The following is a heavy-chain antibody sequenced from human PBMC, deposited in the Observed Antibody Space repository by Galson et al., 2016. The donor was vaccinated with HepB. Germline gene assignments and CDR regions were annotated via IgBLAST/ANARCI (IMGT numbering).Heavy chain of an antibody. V-gene: IGHV3-23*01. CDR3: AKAGPAYYSGSSGLDAFDI. D-gene: IGHD3-22*01. CDR1: RFSFSYYA. Sequence: SLRLSCAASRFSFSYYAMSWVRQAPGKGLEWVSTISGSGGNTFYADSVKGRSTISRDNSKNMMYLQMNSLRAEDTAIYYCAKAGPAYYSGSSGLDAFDIWGQGTMVTVSS. J-gene: IGHJ3*02. CDR2: ISGSGGNT.